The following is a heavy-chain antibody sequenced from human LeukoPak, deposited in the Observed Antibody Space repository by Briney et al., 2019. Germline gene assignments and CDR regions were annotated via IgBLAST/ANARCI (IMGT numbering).Heavy chain of an antibody. Sequence: PGGSLRLSCAASGFTFNNYGMHWVRQAPGKGLEWVAVISYDGPNKYYADSVKGRFTISRDNAKNSLYLQMNSLRAEDMALYYCAKDATGYCSGGSCPDAPAHVVHHAFDIWGQGTMVTVSS. J-gene: IGHJ3*02. CDR2: ISYDGPNK. CDR1: GFTFNNYG. V-gene: IGHV3-30*18. CDR3: AKDATGYCSGGSCPDAPAHVVHHAFDI. D-gene: IGHD2-15*01.